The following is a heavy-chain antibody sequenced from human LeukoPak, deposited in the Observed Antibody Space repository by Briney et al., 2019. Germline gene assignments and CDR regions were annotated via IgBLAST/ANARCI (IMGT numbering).Heavy chain of an antibody. V-gene: IGHV3-30*03. CDR2: ISYDGSNK. J-gene: IGHJ4*02. CDR3: ARSNGDYVYYFDY. Sequence: PGRSLRLSCAASGFTFSSYGMHWVRQAPGKGLEWVAVISYDGSNKYYADSVKGRFTISRDNSKNTLYLQMNSLRAEDTAVYYCARSNGDYVYYFDYWGQGTLVTVSS. CDR1: GFTFSSYG. D-gene: IGHD4-17*01.